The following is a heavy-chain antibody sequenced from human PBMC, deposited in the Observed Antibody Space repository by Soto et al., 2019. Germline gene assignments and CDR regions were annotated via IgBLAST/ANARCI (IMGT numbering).Heavy chain of an antibody. D-gene: IGHD6-6*01. CDR2: INPNSGGT. Sequence: QVQLVQSGAEVKKPGASVKVSCKASGYTFTGYYMHWVRQAPGQGLEWMGWINPNSGGTNYAQKCQGWINKNRNTSISTAYRELGRLRSDDTAVYYCARGPLSGGHIAARRGYWFDPWGQGTLVTVSS. CDR1: GYTFTGYY. V-gene: IGHV1-2*04. CDR3: ARGPLSGGHIAARRGYWFDP. J-gene: IGHJ5*02.